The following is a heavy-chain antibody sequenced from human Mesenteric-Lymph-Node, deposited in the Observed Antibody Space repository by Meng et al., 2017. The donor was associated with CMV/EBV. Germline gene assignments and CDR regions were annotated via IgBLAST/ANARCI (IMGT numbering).Heavy chain of an antibody. Sequence: SGGTCSSHPISWVRQAPGQGLEWMGEITPVFGTANYAQKFQGTVTITADESTFTAYMELSSLTSEDTGVYYCARTRDYDSGRDRKDYWGQGTLVTVSS. CDR1: GGTCSSHP. J-gene: IGHJ4*02. V-gene: IGHV1-69*01. CDR3: ARTRDYDSGRDRKDY. CDR2: ITPVFGTA. D-gene: IGHD3-10*01.